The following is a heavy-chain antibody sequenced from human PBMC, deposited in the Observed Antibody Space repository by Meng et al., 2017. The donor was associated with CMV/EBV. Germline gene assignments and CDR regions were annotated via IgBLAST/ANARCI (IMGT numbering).Heavy chain of an antibody. D-gene: IGHD2-2*01. Sequence: LSLTCAASGFTFSSYWMSWVRQAPGKGLEWVANIKQDGSEKYYVDSVKGRFTISRDNAKNSLYLQMNSLRAEDTAVYYCARGIGYCSSTSCDRYAFDIWGQGTMVTVSS. CDR3: ARGIGYCSSTSCDRYAFDI. CDR1: GFTFSSYW. V-gene: IGHV3-7*01. CDR2: IKQDGSEK. J-gene: IGHJ3*02.